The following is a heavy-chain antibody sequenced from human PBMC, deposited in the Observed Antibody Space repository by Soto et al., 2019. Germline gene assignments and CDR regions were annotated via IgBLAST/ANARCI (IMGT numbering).Heavy chain of an antibody. V-gene: IGHV3-33*08. CDR2: IWYDGSNK. D-gene: IGHD2-15*01. Sequence: GGSLRLSCTTSGFTFNTYGMHWVRQAPGKGLEWVAIIWYDGSNKYYADFVKGRFTISRDNSKNTLYLLMNSLRAEDTALYYCARADCTGAYCYSWPFNYGVDVWGQGTTVTVSS. CDR1: GFTFNTYG. J-gene: IGHJ6*02. CDR3: ARADCTGAYCYSWPFNYGVDV.